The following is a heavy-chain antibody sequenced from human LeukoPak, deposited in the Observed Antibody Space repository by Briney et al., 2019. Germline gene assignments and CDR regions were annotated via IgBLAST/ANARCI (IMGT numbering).Heavy chain of an antibody. Sequence: SETLSLTCDVSGGSISTYYWSWIRQPPGKGLEWIGYNYNSGTTNYNPSLRSRVTVSVDRSKNQFSLRLTSVTAADTAVYYCARERASAGPHFDHWGRGILVTASS. J-gene: IGHJ4*02. CDR2: NYNSGTT. CDR3: ARERASAGPHFDH. V-gene: IGHV4-59*01. CDR1: GGSISTYY. D-gene: IGHD6-13*01.